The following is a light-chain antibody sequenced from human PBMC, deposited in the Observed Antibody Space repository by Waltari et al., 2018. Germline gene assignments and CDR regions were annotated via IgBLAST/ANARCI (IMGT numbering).Light chain of an antibody. CDR1: SSDVGGYDY. J-gene: IGLJ3*02. Sequence: QSALTQSRSVSGSPGQSVTISCTGTSSDVGGYDYVSWYQQHPGKAPKLVIYDVYKRPPGGPDSLPASKAGQPAPLNISGLQADGEAGYYCWANAYPYWVFGGRTKVTIL. V-gene: IGLV2-11*01. CDR3: WANAYPYWV. CDR2: DVY.